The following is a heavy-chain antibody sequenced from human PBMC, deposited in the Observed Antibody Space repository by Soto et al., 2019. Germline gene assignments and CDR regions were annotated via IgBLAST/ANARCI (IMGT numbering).Heavy chain of an antibody. Sequence: QPGGSLRLSCAASGFTFSSYAMSWVRQAPGKGLEWVSAIGGSGGSTYYADSVKGRFTISRDNSKNTLYLQMNSLRAEDTAVYYCAKDVASYGYDYYYGMDVWGQGTTVTVSS. CDR2: IGGSGGST. V-gene: IGHV3-23*01. D-gene: IGHD5-18*01. J-gene: IGHJ6*02. CDR3: AKDVASYGYDYYYGMDV. CDR1: GFTFSSYA.